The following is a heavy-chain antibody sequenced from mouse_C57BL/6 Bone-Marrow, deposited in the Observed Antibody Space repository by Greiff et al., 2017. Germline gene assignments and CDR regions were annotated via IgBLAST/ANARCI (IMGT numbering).Heavy chain of an antibody. CDR3: ARGIYYGNYGFAY. CDR1: GFTFSDYG. D-gene: IGHD2-1*01. J-gene: IGHJ3*01. Sequence: EVKLVESGGGLVQPGGSLKLSCAASGFTFSDYGMAWVRQAPRKGPAWVAFISNLAYSISYADTVTGRFTISRENAKNTLYLEMSRLRSEDTAMYYCARGIYYGNYGFAYWGQGTLVTVSA. CDR2: ISNLAYSI. V-gene: IGHV5-15*01.